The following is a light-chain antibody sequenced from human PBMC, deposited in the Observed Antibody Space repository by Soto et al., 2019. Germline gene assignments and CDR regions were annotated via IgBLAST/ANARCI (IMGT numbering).Light chain of an antibody. J-gene: IGKJ4*01. CDR2: GAT. V-gene: IGKV1-12*01. CDR3: QQASSFPLT. CDR1: QVISSW. Sequence: IQMTQSPSSVSAAVGDRVTITCRASQVISSWLAWYQQRPGTAPKLLIYGATTLRSGVPSRFSGRESGTLFTLTITSLQPEDSATYYCQQASSFPLTFGGGTKVEIQ.